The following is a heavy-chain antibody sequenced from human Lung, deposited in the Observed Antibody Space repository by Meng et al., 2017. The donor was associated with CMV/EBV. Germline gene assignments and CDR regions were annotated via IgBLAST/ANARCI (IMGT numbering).Heavy chain of an antibody. D-gene: IGHD1-1*01. V-gene: IGHV3-30*18. Sequence: LSRAASGFTFSSYGMHWVRQAPGKGLEWVAVISYDGSNKYYADSVKGRFTISRDNSKNTLYLQMNSLRAEDTAVYYCAKEENEASDYWGQGTLVTVSS. CDR3: AKEENEASDY. CDR2: ISYDGSNK. J-gene: IGHJ4*02. CDR1: GFTFSSYG.